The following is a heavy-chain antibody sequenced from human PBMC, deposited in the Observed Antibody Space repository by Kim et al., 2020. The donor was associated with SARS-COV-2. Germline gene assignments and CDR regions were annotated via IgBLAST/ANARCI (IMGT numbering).Heavy chain of an antibody. CDR3: ARRYGEL. J-gene: IGHJ4*02. D-gene: IGHD4-17*01. Sequence: YYSGGTNYNPSLKSRVTMSVDTSKNQFSLKLNSVTAADTAVYYCARRYGELWGQGTLVTVSS. CDR2: YYSGGT. V-gene: IGHV4-4*06.